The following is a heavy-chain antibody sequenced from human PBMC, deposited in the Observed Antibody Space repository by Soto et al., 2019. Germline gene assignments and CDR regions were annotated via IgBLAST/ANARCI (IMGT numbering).Heavy chain of an antibody. CDR2: ISSSSSYI. Sequence: EVQLVESGGGLVKPGESLRVSCAASGFIFSSYSMNWVRQAPGKGLEWVSSISSSSSYIYYADSVKGRFTISRDNAKNSLYLQMNSLRADDTAVYYCATDRDSSGYYYVYYFDYWGQGTLVTVSA. D-gene: IGHD3-22*01. J-gene: IGHJ4*02. CDR3: ATDRDSSGYYYVYYFDY. V-gene: IGHV3-21*01. CDR1: GFIFSSYS.